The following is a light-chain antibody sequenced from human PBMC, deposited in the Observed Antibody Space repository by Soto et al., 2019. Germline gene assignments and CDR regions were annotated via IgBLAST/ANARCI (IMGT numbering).Light chain of an antibody. V-gene: IGLV2-14*01. J-gene: IGLJ1*01. CDR1: SSDVGGYND. Sequence: ALTQPASVSGSPGQSITISCTGTSSDVGGYNDVSWYQQHPGKAPKLMIYDVSNRPSGVSNRFSGSKSGNSASLTISGLQAEDEADYSCSSYTSSSLYVFGTGTKVTVL. CDR3: SSYTSSSLYV. CDR2: DVS.